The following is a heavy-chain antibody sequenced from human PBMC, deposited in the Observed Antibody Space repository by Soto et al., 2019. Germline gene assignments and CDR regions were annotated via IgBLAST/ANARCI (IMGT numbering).Heavy chain of an antibody. Sequence: PGGSLRLSCAASGFTFSNAWMNWVRQAPGKGLEWVGRIKSKTDGGTTDYAAPVKGRFTISRDDSKNTLYLQMNSLKTEDTAVYYCTTGLGWWLHGYYYGMDVWGQGTTVTVSS. CDR3: TTGLGWWLHGYYYGMDV. V-gene: IGHV3-15*07. CDR2: IKSKTDGGTT. CDR1: GFTFSNAW. D-gene: IGHD5-12*01. J-gene: IGHJ6*02.